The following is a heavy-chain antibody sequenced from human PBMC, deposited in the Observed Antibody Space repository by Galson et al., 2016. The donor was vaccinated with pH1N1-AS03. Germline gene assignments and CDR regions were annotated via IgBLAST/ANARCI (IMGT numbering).Heavy chain of an antibody. J-gene: IGHJ4*02. D-gene: IGHD3-16*01. Sequence: SLRLSCAASGFTINNNYMSWVRQAPGKGLEWFSVIYGGGDTFYADSVKGRFTISRDNSKNTVYLQMNSLRVEDTAVCYCAREPWGSTQGEYWGQGTLVTVSS. CDR3: AREPWGSTQGEY. CDR2: IYGGGDT. V-gene: IGHV3-53*01. CDR1: GFTINNNY.